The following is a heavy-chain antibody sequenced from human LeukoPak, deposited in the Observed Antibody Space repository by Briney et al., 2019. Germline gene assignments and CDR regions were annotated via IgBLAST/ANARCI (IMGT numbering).Heavy chain of an antibody. CDR1: GFTFSSYA. V-gene: IGHV3-64D*06. CDR3: VKDLLAVAGTSNY. J-gene: IGHJ4*02. CDR2: ISSNGGST. D-gene: IGHD6-19*01. Sequence: PVGSLRLSCSASGFTFSSYAMHWVRQAPGKGLEYVSAISSNGGSTYYADSVKGRFTISRDNSKNTLYLQMSSLRAEDTAVYYCVKDLLAVAGTSNYWGQGTLVTVSS.